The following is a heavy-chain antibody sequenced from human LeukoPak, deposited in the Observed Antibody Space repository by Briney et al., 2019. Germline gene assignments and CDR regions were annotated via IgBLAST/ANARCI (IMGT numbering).Heavy chain of an antibody. Sequence: ASVKVSCKASGYTFTGCYMHWVRQAPGQGLEWMGWINPNSGGTNYAQKFQGRVTMTRDTSISTAYMELSRLRSDDTAVYYCAVLRFLEWLFEIFDYWGQGTLVTVSS. CDR2: INPNSGGT. CDR3: AVLRFLEWLFEIFDY. J-gene: IGHJ4*02. CDR1: GYTFTGCY. D-gene: IGHD3-3*01. V-gene: IGHV1-2*02.